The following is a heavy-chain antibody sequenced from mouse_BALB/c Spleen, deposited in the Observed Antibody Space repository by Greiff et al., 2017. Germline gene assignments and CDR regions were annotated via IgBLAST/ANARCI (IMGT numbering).Heavy chain of an antibody. CDR3: TRRMLIYYGSSGYFDV. Sequence: EVQGVESGTVLARPGASVQMSCKASGYTFTSYWMHWVKQRPGQGLEWIGAIYPGNSDTSYNQKFKGKAKLTAVTSTSTAYMELSSLTNEDSAVYYCTRRMLIYYGSSGYFDVWGAGTTVTVSS. D-gene: IGHD1-1*01. CDR2: IYPGNSDT. J-gene: IGHJ1*01. CDR1: GYTFTSYW. V-gene: IGHV1-5*01.